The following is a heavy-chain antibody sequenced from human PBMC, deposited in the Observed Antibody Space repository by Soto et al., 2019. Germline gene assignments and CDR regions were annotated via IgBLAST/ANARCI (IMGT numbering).Heavy chain of an antibody. Sequence: QVQLQESGPGLVKPSETLSLTCTVSGGSVNSDSYYWSWIRQPPGKGLEWIGYIYYTGSTNYNPALESRVTISLDTSRNQSSLKLSSVTAADTAVFYCAREFSNSPEAFDSWGQGALVTVSS. CDR2: IYYTGST. D-gene: IGHD6-6*01. J-gene: IGHJ4*02. CDR1: GGSVNSDSYY. CDR3: AREFSNSPEAFDS. V-gene: IGHV4-61*01.